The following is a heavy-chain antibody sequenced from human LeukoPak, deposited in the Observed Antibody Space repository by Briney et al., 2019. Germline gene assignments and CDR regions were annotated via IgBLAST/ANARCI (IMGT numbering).Heavy chain of an antibody. CDR1: GFTFSSYA. CDR3: ARDHRSVAAAESGYYPWFDY. CDR2: ISYDGSNK. J-gene: IGHJ4*02. D-gene: IGHD3-22*01. V-gene: IGHV3-30-3*01. Sequence: GRSLRLSCAASGFTFSSYAMHWVRQAPGKGLEWVAVISYDGSNKYYVDSVKGRFTISRDNSKNTLYLQMNSLRAEDTAVYYCARDHRSVAAAESGYYPWFDYWGQGTLVTVSS.